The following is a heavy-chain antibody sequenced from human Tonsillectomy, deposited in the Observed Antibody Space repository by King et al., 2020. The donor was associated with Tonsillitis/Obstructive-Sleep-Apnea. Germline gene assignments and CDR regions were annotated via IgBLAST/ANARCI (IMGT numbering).Heavy chain of an antibody. D-gene: IGHD3-3*01. CDR1: GFTVSSNY. CDR2: IYSGGST. CDR3: ARETPYDFWSGYPDYYYYYYMDV. J-gene: IGHJ6*03. V-gene: IGHV3-66*01. Sequence: VQLVESGGGLVQPGGSLRLSCAASGFTVSSNYMSWVRQAPGKGLEWVSVIYSGGSTYYADSVKGRFTFSRDNSKKTLYLQMNSLRAEDTAVYYCARETPYDFWSGYPDYYYYYYMDVWGKGTTVTVSS.